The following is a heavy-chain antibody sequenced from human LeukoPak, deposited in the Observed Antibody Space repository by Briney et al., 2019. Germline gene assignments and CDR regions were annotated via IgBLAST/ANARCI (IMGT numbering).Heavy chain of an antibody. CDR3: ARDSSSGIFLKC. CDR2: IWYDGSNK. CDR1: GFTFSSYG. J-gene: IGHJ4*02. Sequence: GRSLRLSCAASGFTFSSYGMHWVRQAPGKGLEWVALIWYDGSNKYYADSVKGRFTISRDNSKNTLYLQMNSLRVEDTAVYYCARDSSSGIFLKCWGQGTLVTVSS. V-gene: IGHV3-33*01. D-gene: IGHD1-26*01.